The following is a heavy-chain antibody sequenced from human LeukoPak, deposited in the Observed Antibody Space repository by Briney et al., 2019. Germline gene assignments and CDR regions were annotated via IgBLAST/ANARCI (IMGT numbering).Heavy chain of an antibody. CDR2: IYTSGTT. Sequence: PSETLSLTCTVSGGSISNYYWSWIRQPAGKALEWIGRIYTSGTTIYNSALKSRVTMSVDTSKNQFSLKLSSVTAADTAVYYRARSTIHGWFDPWGQGTLVTVSS. D-gene: IGHD2-2*01. J-gene: IGHJ5*02. CDR3: ARSTIHGWFDP. V-gene: IGHV4-4*07. CDR1: GGSISNYY.